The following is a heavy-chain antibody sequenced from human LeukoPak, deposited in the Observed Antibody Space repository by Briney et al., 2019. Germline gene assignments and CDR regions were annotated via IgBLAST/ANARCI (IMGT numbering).Heavy chain of an antibody. J-gene: IGHJ4*02. Sequence: SETLSLTCTVSGGSVSNSLYYWSWIRQPPGKGLEWIGYICYYGDTNYNPSLKSRVIISIDTSSNQFSLRLNSMTAADTAVYYCARVLRAASWRSYDYWGQGSLVTVSS. CDR3: ARVLRAASWRSYDY. D-gene: IGHD5-18*01. V-gene: IGHV4-61*01. CDR1: GGSVSNSLYY. CDR2: ICYYGDT.